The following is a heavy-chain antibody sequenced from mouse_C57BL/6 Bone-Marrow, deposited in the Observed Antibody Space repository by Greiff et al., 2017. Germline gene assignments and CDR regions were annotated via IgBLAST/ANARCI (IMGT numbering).Heavy chain of an antibody. CDR3: ARQGYYAMDY. CDR2: ISSGGSYT. V-gene: IGHV5-6*02. CDR1: GFTFSSYG. Sequence: VKLVESGGDLVKPGGSLKLSCAASGFTFSSYGMSWVRQTPDKRLEWVATISSGGSYTYYPDSVKGRFTISRDNAKNTLYLQMSSLKSEDTAMYYCARQGYYAMDYWGQGTSVTVSS. J-gene: IGHJ4*01.